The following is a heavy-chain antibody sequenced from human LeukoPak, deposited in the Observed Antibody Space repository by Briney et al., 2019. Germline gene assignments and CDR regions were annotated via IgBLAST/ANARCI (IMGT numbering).Heavy chain of an antibody. D-gene: IGHD3-22*01. CDR2: INSDGSST. Sequence: GGSLRLSCAASGFTFSSYWMHWVRHAPGKGLVWVSRINSDGSSTSYADSVKGRFTISRDNAKNTLYLQMNSLRAEDTAVYYCARVLDYYDSSGYSSYWGQGTLVTVSS. J-gene: IGHJ4*02. CDR1: GFTFSSYW. V-gene: IGHV3-74*01. CDR3: ARVLDYYDSSGYSSY.